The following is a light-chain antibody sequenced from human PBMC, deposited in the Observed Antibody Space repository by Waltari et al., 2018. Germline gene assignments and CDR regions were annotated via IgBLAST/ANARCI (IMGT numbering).Light chain of an antibody. CDR3: QKYSSSPLT. CDR1: QSVSSY. Sequence: PGERATISCRASQSVSSYLAWYQQKPGQAPRLLIYGASSRATGIPDRFSGSGSGTEFTLTISSLEPEDFAVYYCQKYSSSPLTFGGGTKVEIK. V-gene: IGKV3-20*01. J-gene: IGKJ4*01. CDR2: GAS.